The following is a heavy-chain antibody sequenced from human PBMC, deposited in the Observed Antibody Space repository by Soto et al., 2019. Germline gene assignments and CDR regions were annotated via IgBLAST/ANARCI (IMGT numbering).Heavy chain of an antibody. CDR3: AKGYFKGGRYNWFDP. CDR2: ISGSGGST. CDR1: GFTFSSYA. D-gene: IGHD3-16*01. Sequence: GGSLRLSCAASGFTFSSYAMSWVRQAPGKGLEWVSAISGSGGSTYYADSVKGRFTISRDNSKNTLYLQMNSLRAEDTAVYYCAKGYFKGGRYNWFDPWGQGTLVTVSS. J-gene: IGHJ5*02. V-gene: IGHV3-23*01.